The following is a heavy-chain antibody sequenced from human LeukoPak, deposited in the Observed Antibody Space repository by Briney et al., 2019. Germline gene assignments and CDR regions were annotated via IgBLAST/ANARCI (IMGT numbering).Heavy chain of an antibody. J-gene: IGHJ5*02. D-gene: IGHD2-8*01. CDR2: INPSGGGT. Sequence: ASVKVSCKASGYTFTSYYVHWVRQAPGQGLEWMGVINPSGGGTSYAQKFQGRVTMTRGTSTSTVYMDLRSLRSEDTAVYFCARDMLAVPSNWFDPWGQGTLVTVSS. V-gene: IGHV1-46*01. CDR3: ARDMLAVPSNWFDP. CDR1: GYTFTSYY.